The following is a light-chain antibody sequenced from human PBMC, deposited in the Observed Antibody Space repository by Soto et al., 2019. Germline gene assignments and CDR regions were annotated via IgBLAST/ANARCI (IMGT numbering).Light chain of an antibody. CDR3: LLYYSGGRPV. CDR1: TGAVTSGDY. V-gene: IGLV7-46*01. Sequence: QAVVTQEASLTVSTGETVTLTCGSNTGAVTSGDYPYWFQQKPGQAPRTLIYDTKNKHSWTPARFSGSLLGGKAALTLSGAQPEDEADYYCLLYYSGGRPVFGGGTQLTVL. CDR2: DTK. J-gene: IGLJ7*01.